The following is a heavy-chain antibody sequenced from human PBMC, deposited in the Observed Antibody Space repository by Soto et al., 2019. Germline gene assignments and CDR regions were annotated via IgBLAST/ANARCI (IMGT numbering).Heavy chain of an antibody. V-gene: IGHV4-59*01. D-gene: IGHD2-8*01. CDR1: GGSISSYY. J-gene: IGHJ6*02. Sequence: SETLSLTCTVSGGSISSYYWSWIRQPPGKGLEWIGYIYYSGSTNYNPSLKSRVTISVDTSKNQFSLKLSSVTAADTAVYYCARDTKWSGSRSTDYYYGMDVWGQGTTVTVSS. CDR3: ARDTKWSGSRSTDYYYGMDV. CDR2: IYYSGST.